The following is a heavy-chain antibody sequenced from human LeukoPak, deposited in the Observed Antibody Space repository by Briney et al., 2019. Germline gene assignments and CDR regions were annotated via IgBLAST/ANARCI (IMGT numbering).Heavy chain of an antibody. V-gene: IGHV4-59*01. D-gene: IGHD6-19*01. CDR1: GGSISGYY. CDR2: IYYTGST. J-gene: IGHJ6*03. Sequence: PSETLSLTCTVSGGSISGYYWTWIRQPPGKGLEWIGQIYYTGSTNYNPSLKSRLTMSVDTSKNQFSLKLSSVTAADTAVYYCARDVSSGWSYYYYYYMDVWGKGTTVTVSS. CDR3: ARDVSSGWSYYYYYYMDV.